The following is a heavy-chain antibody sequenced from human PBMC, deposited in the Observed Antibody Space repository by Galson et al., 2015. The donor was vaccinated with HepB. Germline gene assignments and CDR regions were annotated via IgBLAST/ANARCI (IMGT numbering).Heavy chain of an antibody. J-gene: IGHJ4*02. V-gene: IGHV5-51*01. Sequence: QSGAEVKKPGESLKISCKGSGYSFTTYWIGWVRQMPGKGLEWMGIIYPDDSATRYSPSFQGQVTISADKSISTAYLQWSSLKASDTAIYYCARRVVSGSYKYYFDSWGQGTLVTVSS. CDR1: GYSFTTYW. CDR3: ARRVVSGSYKYYFDS. CDR2: IYPDDSAT. D-gene: IGHD1-26*01.